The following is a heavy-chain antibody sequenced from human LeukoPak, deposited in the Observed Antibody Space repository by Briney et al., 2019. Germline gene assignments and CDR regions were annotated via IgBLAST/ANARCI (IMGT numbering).Heavy chain of an antibody. CDR1: GFVFSTYG. Sequence: GGSLRLSCAASGFVFSTYGMHWVRQAPGKGLEWVAVISYDGSNKYYADSVKGRFTISRDNSKNTLYLQMNSLRAEDTAVYYCARKRYFDYWGQGTLVTVSS. D-gene: IGHD6-25*01. J-gene: IGHJ4*02. CDR2: ISYDGSNK. CDR3: ARKRYFDY. V-gene: IGHV3-30*19.